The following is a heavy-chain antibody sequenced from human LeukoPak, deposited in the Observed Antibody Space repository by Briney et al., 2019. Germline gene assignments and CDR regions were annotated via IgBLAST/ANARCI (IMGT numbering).Heavy chain of an antibody. CDR1: GFTFSSYA. V-gene: IGHV3-30-3*01. D-gene: IGHD2-2*01. CDR3: AKVKCSSTSCPRGDAFDI. J-gene: IGHJ3*02. CDR2: ISYDGSNK. Sequence: GGSLRLSCAASGFTFSSYAMHWVRQAPGKGLEWVAVISYDGSNKYYADSVKGRFTISRDNSKNTLYLQMNSLRAEDTAVYYCAKVKCSSTSCPRGDAFDIWGQGTMVTVSS.